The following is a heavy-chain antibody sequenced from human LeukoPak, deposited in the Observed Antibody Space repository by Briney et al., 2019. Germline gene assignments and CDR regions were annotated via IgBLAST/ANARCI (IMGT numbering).Heavy chain of an antibody. V-gene: IGHV4-31*03. CDR1: GGSISSGGYY. Sequence: SETLSLTCTVSGGSISSGGYYWSWIRQHPGKGLEWIGYIYYSGSTYYNPSLKSRVTISVDTSKNQFSLKLSSVTAADTAVYYCARAGAATIWAHDYWGQGTLVTVSS. D-gene: IGHD5-12*01. CDR2: IYYSGST. J-gene: IGHJ4*02. CDR3: ARAGAATIWAHDY.